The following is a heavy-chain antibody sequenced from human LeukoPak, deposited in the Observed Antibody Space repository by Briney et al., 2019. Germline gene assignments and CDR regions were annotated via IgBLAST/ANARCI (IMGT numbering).Heavy chain of an antibody. CDR1: GYTFADYR. Sequence: GESLKISCKASGYTFADYRIGWVRQMPGKGLEWMGIFHPGDSEARYSPSFQGQVTLSADKSISTAFLQWSSLKASDTGMYYCARHTTSGQWPVGDSWGQGTLVTVSS. D-gene: IGHD3-10*01. CDR3: ARHTTSGQWPVGDS. CDR2: FHPGDSEA. V-gene: IGHV5-51*01. J-gene: IGHJ4*02.